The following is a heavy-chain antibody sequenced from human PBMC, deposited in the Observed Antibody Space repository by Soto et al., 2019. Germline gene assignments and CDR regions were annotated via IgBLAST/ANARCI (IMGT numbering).Heavy chain of an antibody. CDR2: IIPIFGTA. J-gene: IGHJ6*02. CDR3: ARARTSQDYYDSSGYYYYYGMDV. CDR1: GGTFSSYA. V-gene: IGHV1-69*13. Sequence: ASVKVSCKASGGTFSSYAISWVRQAPGQGLEWMGGIIPIFGTANYAQKFQGRVTITADESTSTAYMELSSLRSEDTAVYYCARARTSQDYYDSSGYYYYYGMDVWGQGTTVTVSS. D-gene: IGHD3-22*01.